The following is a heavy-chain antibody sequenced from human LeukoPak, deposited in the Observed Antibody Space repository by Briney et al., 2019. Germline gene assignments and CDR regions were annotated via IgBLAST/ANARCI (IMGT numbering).Heavy chain of an antibody. Sequence: GGSLRLSCAASGFTFSDHYMDWVRQAPGKGLEWVGRTRNKANSYTTEYAASVKGRFTISRDDSKNSLYLQMNSLKTEDTAVYYCASYSGIKDALDIWGQGTMVTVSS. J-gene: IGHJ3*02. CDR3: ASYSGIKDALDI. V-gene: IGHV3-72*01. CDR1: GFTFSDHY. D-gene: IGHD1-26*01. CDR2: TRNKANSYTT.